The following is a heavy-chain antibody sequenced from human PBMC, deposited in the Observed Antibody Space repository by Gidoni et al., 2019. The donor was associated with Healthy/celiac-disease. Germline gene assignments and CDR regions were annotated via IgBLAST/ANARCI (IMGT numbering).Heavy chain of an antibody. CDR2: ISGSGGST. V-gene: IGHV3-23*01. J-gene: IGHJ4*02. Sequence: EVPLLDSGGGLVQPGWSLRLACAASGCTFSSYAMSWVRQAPGKGLAWVSAISGSGGSTYYADSVKGRFTISRDNSKNTLYLQMNSLRAEDTAVYYCAKEIGSTDYWGQGTLVTVSS. CDR1: GCTFSSYA. CDR3: AKEIGSTDY. D-gene: IGHD2-2*01.